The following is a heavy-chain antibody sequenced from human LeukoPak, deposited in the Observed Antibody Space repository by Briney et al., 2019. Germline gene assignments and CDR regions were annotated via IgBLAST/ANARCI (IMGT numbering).Heavy chain of an antibody. Sequence: GGSLRLSCAISGFTFSACELTWVRQAPGKGLEWVSYISRSGSTRYYADSVKGRFSISRDNAKNSLYLQMNSLRAEDTAVYYCARVATMVRVPLDALDIWGQGTMVSVSS. CDR1: GFTFSACE. D-gene: IGHD3-10*01. CDR3: ARVATMVRVPLDALDI. V-gene: IGHV3-48*03. CDR2: ISRSGSTR. J-gene: IGHJ3*02.